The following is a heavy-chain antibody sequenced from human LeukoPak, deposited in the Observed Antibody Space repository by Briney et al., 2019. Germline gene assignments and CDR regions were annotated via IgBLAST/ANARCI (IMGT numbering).Heavy chain of an antibody. CDR2: IYHSGST. Sequence: SETLSLTCTVSGYSISSGYYRGWIRQPPGKGLEWIGSIYHSGSTYYNPSLKSRVTISVDTSKNQFSLKLSSVTAADTAVYYCAREINSYYFDYWGQGTLVTVSS. CDR1: GYSISSGYY. D-gene: IGHD5-18*01. J-gene: IGHJ4*02. V-gene: IGHV4-38-2*02. CDR3: AREINSYYFDY.